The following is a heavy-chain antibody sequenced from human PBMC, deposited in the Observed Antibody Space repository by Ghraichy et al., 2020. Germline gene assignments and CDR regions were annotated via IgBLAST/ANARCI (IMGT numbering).Heavy chain of an antibody. CDR2: VNDNGGST. D-gene: IGHD6-19*01. CDR3: AKCGYSSAWYEAN. CDR1: GFTFSNYA. J-gene: IGHJ4*02. V-gene: IGHV3-23*01. Sequence: GGSLRLSCTASGFTFSNYAMSWVRQAPGKGLEWVSTVNDNGGSTYYADSVKGRFTISRDNSKNTLSLQMNSLRAEDTAIYYCAKCGYSSAWYEANWGQGALVAVSS.